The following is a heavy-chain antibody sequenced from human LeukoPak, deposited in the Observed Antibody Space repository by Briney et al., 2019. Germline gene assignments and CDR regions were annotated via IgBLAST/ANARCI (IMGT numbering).Heavy chain of an antibody. D-gene: IGHD4-17*01. J-gene: IGHJ4*02. Sequence: GSLRLSFAASGITVSNYYMTWIRQAPGKGLEWISYISSSGRTTYYADSVKGRFTISRDNSKNTLYLQMNSLRAEDTAVYNCAKDLARESDDYGDYRPFDYWGQGTLVTVSS. CDR2: ISSSGRTT. CDR3: AKDLARESDDYGDYRPFDY. V-gene: IGHV3-11*01. CDR1: GITVSNYY.